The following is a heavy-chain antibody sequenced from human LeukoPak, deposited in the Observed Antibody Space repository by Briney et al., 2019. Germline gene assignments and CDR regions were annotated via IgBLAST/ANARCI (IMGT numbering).Heavy chain of an antibody. V-gene: IGHV3-23*01. D-gene: IGHD3-16*01. CDR1: GFTFSSYA. Sequence: GGALRLSCAPSGFTFSSYAVSWVRQPPGKGLEWVSAISGGGDITYFTDTVRGGFSISRDNTQNTLCLQMYSLRAEDTAVYYCAKPPTAYRIGWYYFDSCGQGALVTVSS. CDR2: ISGGGDIT. CDR3: AKPPTAYRIGWYYFDS. J-gene: IGHJ4*02.